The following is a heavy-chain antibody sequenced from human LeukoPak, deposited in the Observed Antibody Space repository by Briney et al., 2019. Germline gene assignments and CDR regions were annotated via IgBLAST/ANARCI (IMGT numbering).Heavy chain of an antibody. CDR1: GYSISSDYY. CDR3: ARDKDYGDY. Sequence: SETLSLTCTVSGYSISSDYYWGWIRQPPGKGLEWIGSIHHSGRTYYNPSLKSRVTISVDTSKNQFSLKLSSVTAADTAVYYCARDKDYGDYWGQGTLVTVSS. CDR2: IHHSGRT. J-gene: IGHJ4*02. V-gene: IGHV4-38-2*02.